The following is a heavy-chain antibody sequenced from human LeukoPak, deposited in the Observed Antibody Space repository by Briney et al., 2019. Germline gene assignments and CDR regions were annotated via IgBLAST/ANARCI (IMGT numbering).Heavy chain of an antibody. J-gene: IGHJ6*02. D-gene: IGHD3-10*01. CDR2: ISGSGGST. CDR1: GFTFSSYA. CDR3: AKDITMVRGVGYYYYYGMDV. Sequence: GGSLRLSCAASGFTFSSYAMSWVRQAPGEGLEWVSAISGSGGSTYYADSVKGRFTISRDNSKNTLYLQMNSLRAEDTAVYYCAKDITMVRGVGYYYYYGMDVWGQGTTVTVSS. V-gene: IGHV3-23*01.